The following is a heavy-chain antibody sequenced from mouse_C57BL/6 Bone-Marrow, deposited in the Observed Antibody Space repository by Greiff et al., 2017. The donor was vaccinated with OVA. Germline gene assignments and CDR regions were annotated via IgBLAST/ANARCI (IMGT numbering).Heavy chain of an antibody. CDR3: ATGTGY. D-gene: IGHD4-1*01. V-gene: IGHV1-4*01. CDR2: INPSSGDT. J-gene: IGHJ2*01. Sequence: VQLVESGAELARPGASVKMSCKASGYTFTSYTMHWVKQRPGQGLEWIGYINPSSGDTKYNQKFKDKATLTADISSSTAYMQLSSLTSEDSAVYYCATGTGYWGQGTTLTVSS. CDR1: GYTFTSYT.